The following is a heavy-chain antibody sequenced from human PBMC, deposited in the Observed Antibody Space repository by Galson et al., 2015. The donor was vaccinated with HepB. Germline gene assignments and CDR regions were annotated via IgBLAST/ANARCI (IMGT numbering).Heavy chain of an antibody. V-gene: IGHV2-70*01. CDR3: ARITRIAVAGTQNYYYYGMDV. CDR2: IDWDDDK. D-gene: IGHD6-19*01. Sequence: PALVKPTQTLTLTCTFSGFSLSTSGMCVSWIRQPPGKALEWLALIDWDDDKYYSTSLKTRLTISKDTSKNQVVLTMTNMDPVDTATYYCARITRIAVAGTQNYYYYGMDVWGQGTTVTVSS. CDR1: GFSLSTSGMC. J-gene: IGHJ6*02.